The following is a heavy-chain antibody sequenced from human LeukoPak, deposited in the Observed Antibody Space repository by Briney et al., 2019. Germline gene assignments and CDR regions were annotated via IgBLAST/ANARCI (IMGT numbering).Heavy chain of an antibody. V-gene: IGHV1-2*02. Sequence: AAVTVSFKASGYTFIGYYIHWVRQAPGPGLEWVGWINPNSGGTNYSQNLQGRVTMTTDTSTSTAYMELRSLRSDDTAVYYGARDLNWDYYDSSGYADWGQGTLVTVSS. J-gene: IGHJ4*02. CDR2: INPNSGGT. D-gene: IGHD3-22*01. CDR3: ARDLNWDYYDSSGYAD. CDR1: GYTFIGYY.